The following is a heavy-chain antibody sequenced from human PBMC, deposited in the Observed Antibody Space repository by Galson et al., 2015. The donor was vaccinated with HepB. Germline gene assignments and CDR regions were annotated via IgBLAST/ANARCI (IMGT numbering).Heavy chain of an antibody. D-gene: IGHD3-22*01. CDR3: ARYYDSSGYYSSFDY. CDR2: ISAYNGNT. Sequence: SVKVSCKASGYTFTSYGISWVRQAPGQGLEWMGWISAYNGNTNYAQKLQGRVTMTTDTSTSTAYMELRSLRSDDTAVYYCARYYDSSGYYSSFDYWGQGTLVTVSS. CDR1: GYTFTSYG. V-gene: IGHV1-18*04. J-gene: IGHJ4*02.